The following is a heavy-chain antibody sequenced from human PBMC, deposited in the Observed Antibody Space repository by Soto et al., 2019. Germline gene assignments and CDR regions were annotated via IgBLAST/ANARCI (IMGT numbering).Heavy chain of an antibody. CDR1: GFTFSDYY. CDR2: IGGSGSHI. D-gene: IGHD1-20*01. CDR3: VRGGTNWSSRRDDD. Sequence: QVKLEESGGGLVKPGGSLRLSCAASGFTFSDYYMTWIRQAPGKGLEWVAYIGGSGSHIYYADSMKGRFTISRDNAKNELYLKMNSVGAEGTAVYYCVRGGTNWSSRRDDDWGQGTLVSVCS. V-gene: IGHV3-11*01. J-gene: IGHJ4*02.